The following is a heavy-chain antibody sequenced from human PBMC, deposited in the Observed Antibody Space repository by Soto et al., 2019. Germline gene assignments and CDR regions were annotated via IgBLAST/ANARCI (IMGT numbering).Heavy chain of an antibody. CDR3: SRRTDRYNSRLAAFDI. CDR1: GYSFTSYW. D-gene: IGHD3-16*01. Sequence: GESLKISWKGSGYSFTSYWIGWVRQMPGKGPEWMGIIYPGDSDTRYSPSFQGQVTISADKSISTAYLQWSSLKAPDTAMYYCSRRTDRYNSRLAAFDIWGQGTMVTVSS. CDR2: IYPGDSDT. J-gene: IGHJ3*02. V-gene: IGHV5-51*01.